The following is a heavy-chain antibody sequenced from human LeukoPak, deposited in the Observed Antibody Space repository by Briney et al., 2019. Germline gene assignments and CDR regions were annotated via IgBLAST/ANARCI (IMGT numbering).Heavy chain of an antibody. Sequence: GGSLRLFCAASGFTFRNYAMHWVRQAPPKELEWVSLISSGGTYEYYADSVKGRFTISRDNSKNTLYLQLNSLIAEDTAVYYCARDSTYYYAAGSSGPHYFDNWGQGTLVTVSS. J-gene: IGHJ4*02. D-gene: IGHD3-10*01. V-gene: IGHV3-30*01. CDR3: ARDSTYYYAAGSSGPHYFDN. CDR2: ISSGGTYE. CDR1: GFTFRNYA.